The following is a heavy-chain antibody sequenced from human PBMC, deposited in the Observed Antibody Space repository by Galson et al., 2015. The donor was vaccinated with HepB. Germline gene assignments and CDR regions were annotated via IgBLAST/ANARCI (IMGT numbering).Heavy chain of an antibody. CDR3: AREGNCSGGSCYWFDP. CDR1: GYTLTGYY. V-gene: IGHV1-2*02. J-gene: IGHJ5*02. Sequence: SVKVSCKASGYTLTGYYMHWVRQAPGQGLEWMGWINPNSGGTNYAQKFQGRVTMTRDTSISTAYMELSGLRSDDTAVYYCAREGNCSGGSCYWFDPWGQGTLVTVSS. D-gene: IGHD2-15*01. CDR2: INPNSGGT.